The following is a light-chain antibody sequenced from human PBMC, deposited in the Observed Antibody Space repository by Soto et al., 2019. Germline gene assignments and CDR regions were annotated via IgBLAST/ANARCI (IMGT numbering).Light chain of an antibody. J-gene: IGKJ4*01. CDR1: QSVSSY. Sequence: EIVLTQSPATLSLSPGERATLSCRASQSVSSYLAWYQQKPGQAPRLLIYDASNRATGIPARFSGSGSGTDFPLTISRLEPDDFAVYYCQQRSDWPSTFGGGTKVQIK. V-gene: IGKV3-11*01. CDR2: DAS. CDR3: QQRSDWPST.